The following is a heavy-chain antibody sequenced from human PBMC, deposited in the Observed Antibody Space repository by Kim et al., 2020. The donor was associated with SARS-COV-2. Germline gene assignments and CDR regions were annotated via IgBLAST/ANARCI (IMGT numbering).Heavy chain of an antibody. D-gene: IGHD3-22*01. CDR3: ARDRVSRGVGKGYYY. V-gene: IGHV3-74*01. CDR1: GFTFSSYC. CDR2: INSDGSSK. Sequence: GGSLRLSCAASGFTFSSYCMHWVRQAPGKGLEWVSVINSDGSSKCDADAVEGRFTISRDTTKNTLFQLMNSLSAEDTALYYGARDRVSRGVGKGYYY. J-gene: IGHJ6*01.